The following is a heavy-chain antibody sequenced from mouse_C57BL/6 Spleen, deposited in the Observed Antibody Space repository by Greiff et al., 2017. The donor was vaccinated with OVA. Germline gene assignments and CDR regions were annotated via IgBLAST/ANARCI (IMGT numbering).Heavy chain of an antibody. CDR1: GYTFTSYW. CDR2: IDPSDSYT. D-gene: IGHD6-1*01. J-gene: IGHJ4*01. CDR3: ARNQPRYAMDY. V-gene: IGHV1-69*01. Sequence: QVQLQQPGAELVMPGASVKLSCKASGYTFTSYWMHWVKQRPGQGLEWIGEIDPSDSYTNYNQKFKGKSTLTVDKSSSTAYRQLSSLTSEDSAVYYCARNQPRYAMDYWGQATSVTAAS.